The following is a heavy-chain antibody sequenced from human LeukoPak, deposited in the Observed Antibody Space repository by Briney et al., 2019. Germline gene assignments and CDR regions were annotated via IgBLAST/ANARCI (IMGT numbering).Heavy chain of an antibody. CDR1: GGSITSSSYY. CDR2: IFYSGST. Sequence: PSETLSLTCTVSGGSITSSSYYWGWIRQPPGQGLEWIGSIFYSGSTYYNPSLKSRVTISVDTYKTQFSLKLSSVTAADTAVYYCAKQQLVRCFDYWGQGTLVTVSS. J-gene: IGHJ4*02. V-gene: IGHV4-39*01. CDR3: AKQQLVRCFDY. D-gene: IGHD6-13*01.